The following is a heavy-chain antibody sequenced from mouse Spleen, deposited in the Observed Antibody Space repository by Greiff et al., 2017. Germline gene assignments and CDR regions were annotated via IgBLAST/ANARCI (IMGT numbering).Heavy chain of an antibody. CDR1: GYSFTGYY. CDR2: INPSTGGT. V-gene: IGHV1-42*01. Sequence: VQLQQSGPELVKPGASVKISCKASGYSFTGYYMNWVKQSPEKSLEWIGEINPSTGGTTYNQKFKAKATLTVDKSSSTAYMQLKSLTSEDSAVYYCARSAYYSNYGWYFDVWGTGTTVTVSS. CDR3: ARSAYYSNYGWYFDV. D-gene: IGHD2-5*01. J-gene: IGHJ1*03.